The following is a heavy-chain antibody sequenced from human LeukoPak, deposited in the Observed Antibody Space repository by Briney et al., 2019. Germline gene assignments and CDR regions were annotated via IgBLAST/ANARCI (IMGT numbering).Heavy chain of an antibody. Sequence: PGGSLRLSRAASGFSFSSYEMNWVRQAPGKGLEWVSYISSGGTTIYYADSVKGRFTISRGNAKNSLYLQMDSLRAEDTAVYYCAREDHYESSGYYRSGDYWGQGTLVTVSS. D-gene: IGHD3-22*01. CDR2: ISSGGTTI. J-gene: IGHJ4*02. V-gene: IGHV3-48*03. CDR1: GFSFSSYE. CDR3: AREDHYESSGYYRSGDY.